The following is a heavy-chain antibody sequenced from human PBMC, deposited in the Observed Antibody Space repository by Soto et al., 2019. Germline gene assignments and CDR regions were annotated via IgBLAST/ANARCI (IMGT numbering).Heavy chain of an antibody. CDR3: ATACRDGYNCLDY. J-gene: IGHJ4*02. Sequence: MHWVRQAPGQGLEWMGWINPNSGGTNYAQKFQGWVTMTRDTSISTAYMELSRLTSDDTAVYYCATACRDGYNCLDYWGQGTLVTVSS. V-gene: IGHV1-2*04. D-gene: IGHD5-12*01. CDR2: INPNSGGT.